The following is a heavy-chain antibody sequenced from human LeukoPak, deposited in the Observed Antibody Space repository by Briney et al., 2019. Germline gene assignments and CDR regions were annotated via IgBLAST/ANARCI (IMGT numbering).Heavy chain of an antibody. Sequence: GGSLRLSCAASGFTFSSYAMSWVRQAPGKGLEWVSAISGSGGSTYYADSVKGRFTISRDNSKNTLHPQMNSLRAEDTAVYYCAKGLYGDYVEYFDYWGQGTLVTVSS. J-gene: IGHJ4*02. CDR2: ISGSGGST. CDR1: GFTFSSYA. CDR3: AKGLYGDYVEYFDY. V-gene: IGHV3-23*01. D-gene: IGHD4-17*01.